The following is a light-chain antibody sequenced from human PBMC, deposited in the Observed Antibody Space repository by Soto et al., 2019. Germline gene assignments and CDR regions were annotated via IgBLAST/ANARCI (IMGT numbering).Light chain of an antibody. Sequence: DIQMTQSPPTLSASVGDRVTITCRASQSISSWLAWYQQKPGKAPKLLIYDASSLESGVPSRFSGSGSGTEFTLTISSLQPDDFATYYCQQYNRYPLTFGGGTKVDIK. CDR2: DAS. V-gene: IGKV1-5*01. CDR3: QQYNRYPLT. CDR1: QSISSW. J-gene: IGKJ4*01.